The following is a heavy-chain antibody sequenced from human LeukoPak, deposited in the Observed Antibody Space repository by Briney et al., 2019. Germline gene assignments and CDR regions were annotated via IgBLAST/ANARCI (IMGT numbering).Heavy chain of an antibody. D-gene: IGHD6-19*01. CDR1: GFIFSSYE. CDR3: ARIAVTGMWYFDY. V-gene: IGHV3-48*03. J-gene: IGHJ4*02. Sequence: PGGSLRLSCAASGFIFSSYEMKWVRQAPGKGLEGVSYISSSGSITYYADSVKGRFTISRDNAKKSLYLQMNSLRAEDTAVYYCARIAVTGMWYFDYWGQGTLVTVSS. CDR2: ISSSGSIT.